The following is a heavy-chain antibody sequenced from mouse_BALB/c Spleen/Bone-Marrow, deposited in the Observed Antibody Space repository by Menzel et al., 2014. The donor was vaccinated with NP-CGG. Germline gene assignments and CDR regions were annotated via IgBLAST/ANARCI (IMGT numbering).Heavy chain of an antibody. D-gene: IGHD2-3*01. CDR3: ASYDGYYVGDGYFDV. CDR2: FDPYDSET. V-gene: IGHV1-74*04. CDR1: GYPFTSYW. Sequence: LQQSAAALVRPWASVKLSCKASGYPFTSYWMNWVKQRPEQGLEWIGRFDPYDSETYYYQKFQDKAILTVDKSSSTAYMQRSRLTYEVSAVYFCASYDGYYVGDGYFDVWGAGTPVNVSS. J-gene: IGHJ1*01.